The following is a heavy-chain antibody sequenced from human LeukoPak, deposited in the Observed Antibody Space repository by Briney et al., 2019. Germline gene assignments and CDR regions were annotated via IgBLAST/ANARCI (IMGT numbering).Heavy chain of an antibody. CDR3: AMGIAAAGTVTDQGYYFDY. CDR1: GFTFSSYA. Sequence: PGGSLRLSCAASGFTFSSYAMHWVRQAPGKGLEWVAVISHDGSNKYYADSVKGRFTISRDNSKNTLYLQMNSLRAEDTAVYYCAMGIAAAGTVTDQGYYFDYWGQGTLVTVSS. J-gene: IGHJ4*02. D-gene: IGHD6-13*01. V-gene: IGHV3-30-3*01. CDR2: ISHDGSNK.